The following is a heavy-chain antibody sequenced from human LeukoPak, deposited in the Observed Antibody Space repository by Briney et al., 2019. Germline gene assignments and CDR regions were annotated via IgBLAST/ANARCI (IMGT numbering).Heavy chain of an antibody. CDR3: ARVLGKQQLVNPQHKALTRGWFDP. CDR2: ISAYNGNT. V-gene: IGHV1-18*01. CDR1: GYTFTSYG. J-gene: IGHJ5*02. Sequence: ASVKVSCKASGYTFTSYGISWVRQAPGQGLEWMGCISAYNGNTNYAQKLQGRVTMTTDTSTSTACMELRSLRSDDTAVYYCARVLGKQQLVNPQHKALTRGWFDPWGQGTLVTVSS. D-gene: IGHD6-13*01.